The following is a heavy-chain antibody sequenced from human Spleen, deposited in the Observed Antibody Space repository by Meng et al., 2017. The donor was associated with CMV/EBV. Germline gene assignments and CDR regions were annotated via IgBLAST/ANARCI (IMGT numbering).Heavy chain of an antibody. D-gene: IGHD1-26*01. V-gene: IGHV3-30*04. CDR1: GFTFSDYA. CDR3: ASGVGGA. CDR2: ISYDGSNT. J-gene: IGHJ5*02. Sequence: GGSLRRSCAASGFTFSDYASHWVRQAPGKGPEWVAVISYDGSNTYYTDSVKGRFTISRDNSKNPLYLQMNSLRPEDTAVYYCASGVGGAWGQGTLFTVSS.